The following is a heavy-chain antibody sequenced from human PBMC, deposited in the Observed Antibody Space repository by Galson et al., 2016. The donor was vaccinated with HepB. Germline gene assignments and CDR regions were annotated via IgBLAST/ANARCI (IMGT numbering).Heavy chain of an antibody. CDR1: GYSFSNYW. CDR2: IYSGDSDT. Sequence: QSGAEVKKPGESLRISCKTSGYSFSNYWIAWVRQMPGKGLEWMGIIYSGDSDTRYSPSFQGQVIISADKSIRTSYLQWTRLKASDTAMYYCAGKGNFYTLYYGLVVWGQGTTVTVSS. J-gene: IGHJ6*02. D-gene: IGHD3-16*01. CDR3: AGKGNFYTLYYGLVV. V-gene: IGHV5-51*01.